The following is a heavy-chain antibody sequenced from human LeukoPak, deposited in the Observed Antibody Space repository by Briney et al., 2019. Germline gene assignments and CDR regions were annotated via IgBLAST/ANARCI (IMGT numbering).Heavy chain of an antibody. J-gene: IGHJ5*02. Sequence: SETLSLTCTVSGGSISSYYWSWIRQPPGKGLEWIGYIYYSGSTNYNPSLTSRVTISVDTSKNQFSLKLSSVTAADTAVYYCARHLRDGLRLGFDPWGQGTLVTVSS. CDR2: IYYSGST. CDR3: ARHLRDGLRLGFDP. D-gene: IGHD3-10*01. CDR1: GGSISSYY. V-gene: IGHV4-59*08.